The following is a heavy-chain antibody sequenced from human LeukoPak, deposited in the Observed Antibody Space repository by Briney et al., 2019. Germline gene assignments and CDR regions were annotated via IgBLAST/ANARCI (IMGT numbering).Heavy chain of an antibody. D-gene: IGHD1-26*01. CDR2: IKPDGSQK. Sequence: PGGSLRLSCVASGFTFNNYWMDWVRQAPGKGLEWVASIKPDGSQKDYVDSVKGRFTISRDNGKNSLYLQMNSLRAEDTAVYYCARVSRVGATTYYYYYYYMDVWGKGTTVTVSS. CDR1: GFTFNNYW. V-gene: IGHV3-7*01. J-gene: IGHJ6*03. CDR3: ARVSRVGATTYYYYYYYMDV.